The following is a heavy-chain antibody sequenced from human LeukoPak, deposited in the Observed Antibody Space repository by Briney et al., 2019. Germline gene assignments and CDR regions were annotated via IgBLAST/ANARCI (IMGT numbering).Heavy chain of an antibody. D-gene: IGHD6-19*01. CDR1: GFTVSSNY. J-gene: IGHJ6*02. Sequence: AGGSLRLSCAASGFTVSSNYMSWVRQAPGKGLEWVANIKQDGSEKYYVDSVKGRFTISRDNAKNSLYLQMNSLRAEDTAVYYCARGPYSSGWYPFYYYYYYGMDVWGQGTTVTVSS. V-gene: IGHV3-7*01. CDR2: IKQDGSEK. CDR3: ARGPYSSGWYPFYYYYYYGMDV.